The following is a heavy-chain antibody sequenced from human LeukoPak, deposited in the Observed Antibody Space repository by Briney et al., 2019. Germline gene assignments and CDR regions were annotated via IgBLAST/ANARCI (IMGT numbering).Heavy chain of an antibody. J-gene: IGHJ4*02. V-gene: IGHV4-38-2*01. Sequence: SEILSLTCAVSDYSISSGNYWGWIRQPPGKGLEWIGSVYHSGSTHYRPSLKSRVTISVDTSKNQFSLKLSSVTAADTAVYYCARNDSSGYFDYWGQGTLVTVSS. CDR3: ARNDSSGYFDY. D-gene: IGHD3-22*01. CDR1: DYSISSGNY. CDR2: VYHSGST.